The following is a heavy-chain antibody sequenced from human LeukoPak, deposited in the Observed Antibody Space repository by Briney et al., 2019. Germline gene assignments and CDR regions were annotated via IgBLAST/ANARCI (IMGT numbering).Heavy chain of an antibody. Sequence: PGGSLRLSCAASGFTFSSYGMHWVRQAPGKGLEWVAVISYDGSNKYYADSVKGRFTISRDNSKNTLYLQMSSLRAEDTAVYYCAKDLMVTHYYYGMDVWGQGTTVTVSS. CDR3: AKDLMVTHYYYGMDV. D-gene: IGHD2-8*01. J-gene: IGHJ6*02. CDR1: GFTFSSYG. CDR2: ISYDGSNK. V-gene: IGHV3-30*18.